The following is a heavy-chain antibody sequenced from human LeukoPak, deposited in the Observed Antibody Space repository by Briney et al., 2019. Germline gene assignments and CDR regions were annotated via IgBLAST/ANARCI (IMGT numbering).Heavy chain of an antibody. V-gene: IGHV3-30*18. D-gene: IGHD2-2*01. J-gene: IGHJ4*02. CDR2: ISYDGSNK. CDR1: GFTFSSYG. CDR3: AKVVSGQLPYYFDY. Sequence: GGSLRLSCAASGFTFSSYGMHWVRQAPGKGLEWVVVISYDGSNKYYADSVKGRFTISRDNSKNTLYLQMNSLRAEDTAVYYCAKVVSGQLPYYFDYWGQGTLVTVSS.